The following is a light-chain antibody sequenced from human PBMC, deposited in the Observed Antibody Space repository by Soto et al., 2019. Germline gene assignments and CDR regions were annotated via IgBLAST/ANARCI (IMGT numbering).Light chain of an antibody. V-gene: IGKV3-15*01. CDR3: QQYNIWPPWT. J-gene: IGKJ1*01. CDR1: QSVSNN. CDR2: DAS. Sequence: ILMTQSPATLSVSPGERATLSCSASQSVSNNLAWYQQKPGQAPRLLIYDASTRATGIPARFSGSGSGTEFTLTISGLQSEDFAVYYCQQYNIWPPWTFGQGTKVEVK.